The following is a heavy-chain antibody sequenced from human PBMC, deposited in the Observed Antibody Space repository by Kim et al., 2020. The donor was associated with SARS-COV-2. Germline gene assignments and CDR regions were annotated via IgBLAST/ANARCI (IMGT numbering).Heavy chain of an antibody. V-gene: IGHV3-21*01. CDR2: ISSSSSYM. Sequence: GGSLRHSCAASGFTFSSYSMNWVRQAPGKGLEWVSSISSSSSYMYYADSVKGRFTISRDNAKNSLYLQMNSLRAEDTAVYYCAREGGGSSGWSWFDPWGQGTLVTVSS. CDR1: GFTFSSYS. J-gene: IGHJ5*02. D-gene: IGHD6-19*01. CDR3: AREGGGSSGWSWFDP.